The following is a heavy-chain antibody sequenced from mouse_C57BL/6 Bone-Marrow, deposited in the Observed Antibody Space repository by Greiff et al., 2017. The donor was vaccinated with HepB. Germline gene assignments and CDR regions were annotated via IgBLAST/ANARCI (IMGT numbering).Heavy chain of an antibody. D-gene: IGHD2-3*01. V-gene: IGHV1-59*01. CDR1: GYTFTSYW. J-gene: IGHJ3*01. CDR3: AREGRNYDGYH. Sequence: QVQLQQPGAELVRPGTSVKLSCKASGYTFTSYWMHWVKQRPGQGLEWIGVIDPSDSYTNYNQKFKGKATLTVDTSSSTAYMQLSSLTSEDSAVYYCAREGRNYDGYHGGQGTLVTVSA. CDR2: IDPSDSYT.